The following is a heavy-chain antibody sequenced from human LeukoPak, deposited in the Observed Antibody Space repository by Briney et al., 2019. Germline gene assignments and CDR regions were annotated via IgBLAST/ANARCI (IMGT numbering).Heavy chain of an antibody. V-gene: IGHV4-39*01. Sequence: TSETLSLTCTVSGGSISSSSYYWGWIRQPPGKGLEWIRSIYYSGSTYYNPSLKSRVTISVDTSKNQFTLKLSSVTAADTAVYYCARHKGLRGITHLVINDWFDPWGQGTLVTVSS. D-gene: IGHD3-10*01. CDR3: ARHKGLRGITHLVINDWFDP. J-gene: IGHJ5*02. CDR1: GGSISSSSYY. CDR2: IYYSGST.